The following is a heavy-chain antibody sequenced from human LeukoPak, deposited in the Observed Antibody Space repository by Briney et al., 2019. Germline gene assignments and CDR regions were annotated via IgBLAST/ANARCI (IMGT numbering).Heavy chain of an antibody. CDR1: GGSISSYY. CDR2: IYYSGST. J-gene: IGHJ5*02. CDR3: ARGGYGSSSHNWFDP. Sequence: PSETLSLTCTVSGGSISSYYWSWIRQPPGKGLEWIGYIYYSGSTNYNPSLKSRVTTSVDTSKNQFSLKLSSVTAADTAVYYCARGGYGSSSHNWFDPWGQGTLVTVSS. D-gene: IGHD2-2*01. V-gene: IGHV4-59*01.